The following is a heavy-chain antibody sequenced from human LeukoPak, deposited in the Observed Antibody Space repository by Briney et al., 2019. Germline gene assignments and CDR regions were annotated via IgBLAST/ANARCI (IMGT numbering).Heavy chain of an antibody. D-gene: IGHD6-13*01. CDR2: IGTAGDT. CDR3: SRGGAPAGYAYDI. Sequence: GGFLRLSCATSGFTFRNFDLHWVRQATGEGLEWVSAIGTAGDTYYPDSVKGRFTISRDNAKNSFYLQMNNLRVGDTAVYYCSRGGAPAGYAYDIWGHGTVVTVSS. J-gene: IGHJ3*02. CDR1: GFTFRNFD. V-gene: IGHV3-13*01.